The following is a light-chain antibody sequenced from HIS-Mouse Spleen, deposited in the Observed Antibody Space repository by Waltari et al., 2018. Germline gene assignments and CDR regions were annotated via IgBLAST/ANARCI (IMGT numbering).Light chain of an antibody. CDR1: SSDVGGYNY. CDR3: CSYAGSYTGV. Sequence: QSALTQPRSVSGSPGQSVPISCTGTSSDVGGYNYVSWYQHHPVKAPKLMIYDVSKRPSGVPDRVSGSKSGTTASLTISGLQAEDEADYYCCSYAGSYTGVFGTGTKVTVL. V-gene: IGLV2-11*01. CDR2: DVS. J-gene: IGLJ1*01.